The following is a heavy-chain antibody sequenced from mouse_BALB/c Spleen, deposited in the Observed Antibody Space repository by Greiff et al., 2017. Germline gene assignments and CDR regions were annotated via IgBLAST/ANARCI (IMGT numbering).Heavy chain of an antibody. V-gene: IGHV5-9-3*01. J-gene: IGHJ4*01. D-gene: IGHD2-10*01. CDR3: AREKTYDGNGYYAMDY. CDR2: ISSGGSYT. CDR1: GFTFSSYA. Sequence: EVQGVESGGGLVKPGGSLKLSCAASGFTFSSYAMSWVRQTPEKRLEWVATISSGGSYTYYPDSVKGRFTISRDNAKNTLYLQMSSLRSEDTAMYYCAREKTYDGNGYYAMDYWGQGTSVTVSS.